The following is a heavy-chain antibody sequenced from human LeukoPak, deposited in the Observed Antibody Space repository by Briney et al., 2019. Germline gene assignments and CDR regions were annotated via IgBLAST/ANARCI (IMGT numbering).Heavy chain of an antibody. CDR2: ISSSGSTI. V-gene: IGHV3-11*01. CDR3: AKDGVYDFWSGYPYLDV. D-gene: IGHD3-3*01. J-gene: IGHJ6*04. CDR1: GFTFSDYY. Sequence: PGGSLRLSCAASGFTFSDYYMSWVRQAPGKGLEWVSYISSSGSTIYYADSVKGRFTISRDNSNNTPYLQMNSLRAEDTAVYYCAKDGVYDFWSGYPYLDVWGKGTTVTVSS.